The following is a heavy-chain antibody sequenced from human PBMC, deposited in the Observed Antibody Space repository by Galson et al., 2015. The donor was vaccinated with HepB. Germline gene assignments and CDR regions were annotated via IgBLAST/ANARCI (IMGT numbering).Heavy chain of an antibody. CDR2: ISYDGSNK. CDR1: GFTFSSYG. J-gene: IGHJ6*02. D-gene: IGHD6-19*01. Sequence: SVRLSCAASGFTFSSYGMHWVRQAPGKGLEWVAVISYDGSNKYYAESVKGGFTISRDKSKNTLYLPMNSLRAEDTAVYYCAKGKKKQGAVAANCPEYSYYGMDVWGQGTTVTVSS. CDR3: AKGKKKQGAVAANCPEYSYYGMDV. V-gene: IGHV3-30*18.